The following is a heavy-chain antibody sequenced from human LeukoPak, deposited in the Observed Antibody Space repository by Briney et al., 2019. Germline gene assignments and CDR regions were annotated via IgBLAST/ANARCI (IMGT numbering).Heavy chain of an antibody. D-gene: IGHD3-22*01. CDR3: AKFFLGYYDSSGYYYY. J-gene: IGHJ4*02. V-gene: IGHV3-23*01. Sequence: GGSLRLSCAASGFTFSSYAMSWVRQAPGKGLEWVSAISGSGGSTYYADSVKGRFTISRDNSKNTLYLQMNSLRAEDTAVYYCAKFFLGYYDSSGYYYYWGQGTLVTVSS. CDR1: GFTFSSYA. CDR2: ISGSGGST.